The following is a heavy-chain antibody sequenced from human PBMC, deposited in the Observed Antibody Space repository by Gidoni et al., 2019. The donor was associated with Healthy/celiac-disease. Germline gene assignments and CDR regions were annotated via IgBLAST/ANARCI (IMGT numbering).Heavy chain of an antibody. CDR1: GFTVRSNY. CDR3: ARWKVDYDSSGYAPTYYYGMDV. V-gene: IGHV3-66*01. J-gene: IGHJ6*02. Sequence: EVQLVESGGGLVQPGGSLRLSCGASGFTVRSNYFAWVRQAPGKGLEWVSVIYSGGSTYYADSVKGRFTISRDNSKNTLYLQMNSLRAEDTAVYYCARWKVDYDSSGYAPTYYYGMDVWGQGTTVTVSS. D-gene: IGHD3-22*01. CDR2: IYSGGST.